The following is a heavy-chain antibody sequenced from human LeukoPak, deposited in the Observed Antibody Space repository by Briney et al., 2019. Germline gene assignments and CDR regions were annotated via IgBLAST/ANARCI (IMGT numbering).Heavy chain of an antibody. CDR3: AKERNYYDGSGYANDAFDI. V-gene: IGHV3-23*01. CDR2: ISGSGGST. J-gene: IGHJ3*02. CDR1: GFTFSSYA. D-gene: IGHD3-22*01. Sequence: GGSLRLSCAASGFTFSSYAMSWVRQAPGKGLEWVSAISGSGGSTYYADSVKGRFTISRDNSKNTLYLQMNSLRAEDTAVYYCAKERNYYDGSGYANDAFDIWGQGTMVTVSS.